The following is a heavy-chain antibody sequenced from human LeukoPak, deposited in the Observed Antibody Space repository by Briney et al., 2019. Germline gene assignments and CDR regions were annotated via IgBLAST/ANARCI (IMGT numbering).Heavy chain of an antibody. Sequence: PSETLSLTCTVSGGSISSGDYYWSWIRQPPGKGLEWIGYIYYSGSTYYNPSLKSRVTISVDTSKNQFSLKLSSVTAADTAVYYCASSMVQRYYYYGMDVWGQGTTVTVSS. CDR3: ASSMVQRYYYYGMDV. D-gene: IGHD3-10*01. J-gene: IGHJ6*02. CDR1: GGSISSGDYY. CDR2: IYYSGST. V-gene: IGHV4-30-4*01.